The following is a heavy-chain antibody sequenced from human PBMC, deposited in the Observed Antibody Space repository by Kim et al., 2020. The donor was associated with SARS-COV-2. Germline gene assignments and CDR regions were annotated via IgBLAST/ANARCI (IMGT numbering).Heavy chain of an antibody. V-gene: IGHV3-30*18. Sequence: GGSLRLSCAASGFTFSSYGMHWVRQAPGKGLEWVAVISYDGSNKYYADSVKGRFTISRDNSKNTLYLQMNSLRAEDTAVYYCAKGDYYGSGRNWFDPWGQGTLVTVSS. CDR2: ISYDGSNK. J-gene: IGHJ5*02. CDR3: AKGDYYGSGRNWFDP. CDR1: GFTFSSYG. D-gene: IGHD3-10*01.